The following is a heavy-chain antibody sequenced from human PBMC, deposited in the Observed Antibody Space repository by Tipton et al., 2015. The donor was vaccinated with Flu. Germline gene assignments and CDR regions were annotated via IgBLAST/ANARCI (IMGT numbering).Heavy chain of an antibody. CDR2: MFYTGVT. J-gene: IGHJ2*01. Sequence: TLSLTCTVFGGSMRSSSHYWAWIRQPPGKGLEWIGSMFYTGVTYHNASLKNRITISIDRSETQLSFQLTSVTAADTAVYYCARNVFEGYGDYRNWYFDLWGRGTLVTVSS. V-gene: IGHV4-39*01. CDR1: GGSMRSSSHY. CDR3: ARNVFEGYGDYRNWYFDL. D-gene: IGHD4-17*01.